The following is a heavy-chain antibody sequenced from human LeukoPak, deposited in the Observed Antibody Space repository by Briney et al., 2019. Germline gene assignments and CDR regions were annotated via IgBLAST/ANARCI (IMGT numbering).Heavy chain of an antibody. V-gene: IGHV3-11*01. D-gene: IGHD2-21*02. CDR2: ISSSGSTI. CDR1: GGSFSGYY. CDR3: ASEHIVVVTATRRDY. Sequence: LSLTCAVYGGSFSGYYWSWIRQAPGKGLEWVSYISSSGSTIYYADSVKGRFTISRDNAKNSLYLQMNSLRAEDTAVYYCASEHIVVVTATRRDYWGQGTLVTVSS. J-gene: IGHJ4*02.